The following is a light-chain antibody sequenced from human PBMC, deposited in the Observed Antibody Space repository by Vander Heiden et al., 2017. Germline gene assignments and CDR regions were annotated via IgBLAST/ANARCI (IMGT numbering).Light chain of an antibody. J-gene: IGKJ4*01. CDR3: QQTYTTPQT. CDR1: QSIGVY. Sequence: DIQMTQSPSSLSASLGDRVTITCRTSQSIGVYLNWYQQKPGKAPNLLIYIASSLQTGVPPRFSGSGSGIDFTLTISSLQPEESATYYCQQTYTTPQTFGGGTKVEIK. V-gene: IGKV1-39*01. CDR2: IAS.